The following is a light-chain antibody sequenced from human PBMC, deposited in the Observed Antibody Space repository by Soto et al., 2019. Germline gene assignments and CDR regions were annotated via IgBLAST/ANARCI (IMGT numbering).Light chain of an antibody. V-gene: IGLV8-61*01. CDR2: STN. J-gene: IGLJ3*02. Sequence: QTVVTQEPSFSVSPGGTVTLTCGLSSGSVSTNYYPSWYQQTPGQAPRTLIYSTNTRSSGVPDRFSGSILGYKAALTITGAQADDESDYYCVLYMGSGIWVFGGGTKVTVL. CDR1: SGSVSTNYY. CDR3: VLYMGSGIWV.